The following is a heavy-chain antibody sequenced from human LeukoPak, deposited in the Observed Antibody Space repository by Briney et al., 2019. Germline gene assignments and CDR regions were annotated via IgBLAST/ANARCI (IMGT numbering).Heavy chain of an antibody. CDR2: IKQDGSEK. CDR3: ARDGDSSGWYNGYFDY. Sequence: PGGSLRLSCAVSGFTFSDYYMDWVRQAPGKGLEWVANIKQDGSEKYYVDSVKGRFTISRDDAKNSLYLQMNSLRAEDTAVYYCARDGDSSGWYNGYFDYWGQGTLVTVSS. D-gene: IGHD6-19*01. CDR1: GFTFSDYY. V-gene: IGHV3-7*01. J-gene: IGHJ4*02.